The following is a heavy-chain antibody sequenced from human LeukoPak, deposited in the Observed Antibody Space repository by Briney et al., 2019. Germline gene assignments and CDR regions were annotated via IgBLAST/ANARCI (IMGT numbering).Heavy chain of an antibody. CDR2: IYYSGST. V-gene: IGHV4-59*08. CDR3: ARTDYDSSGYYYYGMDV. D-gene: IGHD3-22*01. J-gene: IGHJ6*04. Sequence: SETPSLTCTVSGGSISSYYWSWIRQPPGKGLEWIGYIYYSGSTNYNPSLKSRVTISVDTSKNQFSLKLSSVTAADTAVYHCARTDYDSSGYYYYGMDVWGKGTTVTVSS. CDR1: GGSISSYY.